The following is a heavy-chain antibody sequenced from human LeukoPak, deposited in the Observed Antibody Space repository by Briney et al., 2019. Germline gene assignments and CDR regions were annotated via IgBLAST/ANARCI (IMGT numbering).Heavy chain of an antibody. D-gene: IGHD5-24*01. CDR2: ISYDGSNK. J-gene: IGHJ6*03. CDR3: AREITPDFYYYYMDV. V-gene: IGHV3-30*03. CDR1: GFTFSSYG. Sequence: AGGSLRLSCAASGFTFSSYGMHWVRQAPGKGLEWVAVISYDGSNKYYADSVKGRFTISRDNAKNSLYLQMNSLRAEDTAVYYCAREITPDFYYYYMDVWGKGATVTVSS.